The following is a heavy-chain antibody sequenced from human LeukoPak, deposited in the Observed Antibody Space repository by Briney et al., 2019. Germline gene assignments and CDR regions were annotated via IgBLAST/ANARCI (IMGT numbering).Heavy chain of an antibody. D-gene: IGHD2-2*01. CDR2: ISAYNGNT. J-gene: IGHJ3*02. CDR3: AKVVVVVPAARGNAFDI. V-gene: IGHV1-18*01. CDR1: GYTFTSYG. Sequence: ASVKVSCKASGYTFTSYGISWVRQAPGQGLEWMGWISAYNGNTSYAQKLQGRVTMTTDTSTSTAYMELRSLRSDDTAVYYCAKVVVVVPAARGNAFDIWGQGTMVTVSS.